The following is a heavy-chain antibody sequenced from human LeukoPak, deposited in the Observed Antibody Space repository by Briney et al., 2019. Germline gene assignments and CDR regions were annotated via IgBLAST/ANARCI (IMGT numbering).Heavy chain of an antibody. J-gene: IGHJ4*02. CDR3: ARSGDIVAVPAAKYCFDY. V-gene: IGHV1-69*13. D-gene: IGHD2-2*01. Sequence: ASVKVSCKASGYTFTSYAISWVRQAPGQGLEWMGGIIPIFGTANYAQKFQGRVTITADESTSTAYMELSSLRSGDTAVYYCARSGDIVAVPAAKYCFDYWGQGTLVTVSS. CDR2: IIPIFGTA. CDR1: GYTFTSYA.